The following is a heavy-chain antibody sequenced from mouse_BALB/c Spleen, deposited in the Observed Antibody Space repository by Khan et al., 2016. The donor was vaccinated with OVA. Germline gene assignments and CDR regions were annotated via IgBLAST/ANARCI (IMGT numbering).Heavy chain of an antibody. J-gene: IGHJ3*01. CDR2: INPYNDGT. V-gene: IGHV1S136*01. D-gene: IGHD1-1*01. CDR1: GYTFTSYV. CDR3: ARRDYYGSSSFAY. Sequence: EVQLKESGPELVKPGASVKMSCKASGYTFTSYVMHWVKQKPGQGLEWIGYINPYNDGTKYNEKFKGKATLTSDKSSSTAYMELSSLTSEDSAVYYCARRDYYGSSSFAYWGQGTLVTVSA.